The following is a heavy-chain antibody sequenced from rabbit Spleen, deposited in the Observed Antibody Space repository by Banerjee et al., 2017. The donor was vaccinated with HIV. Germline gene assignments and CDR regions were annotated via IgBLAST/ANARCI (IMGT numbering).Heavy chain of an antibody. D-gene: IGHD6-1*01. CDR3: ARRDATISYATGL. CDR1: GFSFSSTYW. CDR2: ISGGSSDNT. J-gene: IGHJ4*01. Sequence: EESGGGLVQPEGSLTLTCTASGFSFSSTYWIYWVRQAPGKGLEWIGWISGGSSDNTYYANWAKGRFTISKTSSTTVTLQMTGLTAADTATYFCARRDATISYATGLRGPGTLVTVS. V-gene: IGHV1S45*01.